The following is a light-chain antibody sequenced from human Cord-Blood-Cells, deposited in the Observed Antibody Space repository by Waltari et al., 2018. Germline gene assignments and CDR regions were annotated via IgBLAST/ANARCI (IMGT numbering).Light chain of an antibody. CDR1: SGSVFTSYY. J-gene: IGLJ3*02. CDR3: VLYMGSGIWV. Sequence: QTVVTQEPSFSVSPGGTVTLTCGLSSGSVFTSYYSSWYQQTPRQAPRTLIYSTNTRSSGVPARFSGSILGNKAALTITGAQADDESDYYCVLYMGSGIWVFGGGTKLTVL. V-gene: IGLV8-61*01. CDR2: STN.